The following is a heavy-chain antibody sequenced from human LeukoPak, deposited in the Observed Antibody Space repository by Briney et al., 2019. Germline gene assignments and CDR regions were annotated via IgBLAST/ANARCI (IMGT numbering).Heavy chain of an antibody. Sequence: SETLSLTCTVSGGSVSSGTYYWSWIRQPPGEGLEWIGYIYYSGNTDYNPSLKSRVTISVDTSKNQFSLKLSSVTAADTAVYYCAREGTTRHNYYGMDVWGQGTTVTVSS. CDR2: IYYSGNT. CDR3: AREGTTRHNYYGMDV. J-gene: IGHJ6*02. CDR1: GGSVSSGTYY. D-gene: IGHD1-1*01. V-gene: IGHV4-61*01.